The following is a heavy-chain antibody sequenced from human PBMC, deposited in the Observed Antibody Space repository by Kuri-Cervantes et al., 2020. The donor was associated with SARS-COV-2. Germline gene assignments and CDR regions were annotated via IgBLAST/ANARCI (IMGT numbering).Heavy chain of an antibody. CDR1: GFTFTSSA. Sequence: SVKVSCKASGFTFTSSAVQWVRQARGQRLEWIGWIVVGSGNTNYAQKFQERVTITRDMSTSTAYMELSSLRSEDTAVYYCALERAAAGPDFDPWGQGTLVTVSS. V-gene: IGHV1-58*01. J-gene: IGHJ5*02. D-gene: IGHD6-13*01. CDR3: ALERAAAGPDFDP. CDR2: IVVGSGNT.